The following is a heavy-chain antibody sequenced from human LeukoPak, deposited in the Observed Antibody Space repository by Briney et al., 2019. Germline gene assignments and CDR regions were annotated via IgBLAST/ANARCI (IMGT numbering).Heavy chain of an antibody. D-gene: IGHD3-10*01. CDR1: GAIFSNHA. J-gene: IGHJ4*02. CDR2: ISGTGVTT. CDR3: ASTSMVRGVITPFDY. V-gene: IGHV3-23*01. Sequence: GESLQISCAASGAIFSNHAMSWVRQAPGKGLEWVSLISGTGVTTYYAASVKGRFTISRDDSKNTLYLQMNSLRAEDTALYYCASTSMVRGVITPFDYWGQGTLVTVSS.